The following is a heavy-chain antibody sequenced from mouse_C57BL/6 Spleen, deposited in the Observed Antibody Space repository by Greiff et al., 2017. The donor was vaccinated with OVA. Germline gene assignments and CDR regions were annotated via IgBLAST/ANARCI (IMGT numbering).Heavy chain of an antibody. D-gene: IGHD1-1*01. CDR1: GYTFTSYD. CDR3: ARGITTVEGSYFDY. J-gene: IGHJ2*01. Sequence: VMLVESGPELVKPGASVKLSCKASGYTFTSYDINWVKQRPGQGLEWIGWIYPRDGSTKYNEKFKGKATLTVDTSSSTAYMELHSLTSEDSAVYFCARGITTVEGSYFDYWGQGTTLTVSS. V-gene: IGHV1-85*01. CDR2: IYPRDGST.